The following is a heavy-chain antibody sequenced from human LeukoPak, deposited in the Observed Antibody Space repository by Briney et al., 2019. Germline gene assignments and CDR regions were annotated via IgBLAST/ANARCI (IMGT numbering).Heavy chain of an antibody. CDR2: IYPGDSDT. CDR3: ARRFSISMGMNYPDH. CDR1: GYVFTKYW. Sequence: GESLKISCKGSGYVFTKYWIAWVRQMPGKGLEWVGIIYPGDSDTRYSPSFQGLVTISAEESTNTAYLQWNSLKASDSAIYYCARRFSISMGMNYPDHWGQGTLVTVSS. J-gene: IGHJ4*02. D-gene: IGHD3-10*01. V-gene: IGHV5-51*01.